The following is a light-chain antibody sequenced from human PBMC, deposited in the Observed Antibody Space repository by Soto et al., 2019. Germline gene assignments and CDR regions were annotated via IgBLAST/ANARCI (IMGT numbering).Light chain of an antibody. CDR2: EVS. V-gene: IGLV2-14*01. CDR1: SSDVGGYNH. Sequence: QSVLTQPASVSGSPGQSITISCTGTSSDVGGYNHVSWYQQHPDKAPKLLISEVSDRPSGVSNRFSGSKSGNTASLTISGLQAEDEADYHCSSYTNTSTFVFGTGTKLTVL. J-gene: IGLJ1*01. CDR3: SSYTNTSTFV.